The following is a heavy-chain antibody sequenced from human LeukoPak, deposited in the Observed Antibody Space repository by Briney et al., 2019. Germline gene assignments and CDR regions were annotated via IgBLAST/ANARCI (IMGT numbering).Heavy chain of an antibody. CDR1: GGTFSSCA. CDR2: IIPIFGTA. Sequence: GASVKVSCKASGGTFSSCAISWVRQAPGQGLEWMGGIIPIFGTANYAQKFQGRVTITADKSTSTAYMELNSLRAEDTAVYYCARDAQWLVRLDYWGQGTLVTVSS. V-gene: IGHV1-69*06. J-gene: IGHJ4*02. D-gene: IGHD6-19*01. CDR3: ARDAQWLVRLDY.